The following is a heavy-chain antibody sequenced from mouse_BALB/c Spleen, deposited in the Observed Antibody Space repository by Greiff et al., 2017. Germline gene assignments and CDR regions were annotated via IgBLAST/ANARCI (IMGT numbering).Heavy chain of an antibody. CDR1: GFTFSDYY. CDR2: ISDGGSYT. D-gene: IGHD2-14*01. J-gene: IGHJ1*01. CDR3: ARGEEVRQDWYFDV. Sequence: EVQGVESGGGLVKPGGSLKLSCAASGFTFSDYYMYWVRQTPEKRLEWVATISDGGSYTYYPDSVKGRFTISRDNAKNNLYLQMSSLKSEDTAMYCCARGEEVRQDWYFDVWGAGTTVTVSS. V-gene: IGHV5-4*02.